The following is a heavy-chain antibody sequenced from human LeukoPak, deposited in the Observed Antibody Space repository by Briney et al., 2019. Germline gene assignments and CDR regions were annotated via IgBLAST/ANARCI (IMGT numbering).Heavy chain of an antibody. CDR1: GFTFSSYA. CDR3: ATDSSGWYKADAFDI. J-gene: IGHJ3*02. D-gene: IGHD6-13*01. V-gene: IGHV3-23*01. Sequence: GGSLRLSCAASGFTFSSYAMSWVRQAPGKGLEWVSAISGSGGSTYYADSVKGRFTISRDNSKNTLYLQMNSLRAEDTAVYYCATDSSGWYKADAFDIWGQGTMVTVSS. CDR2: ISGSGGST.